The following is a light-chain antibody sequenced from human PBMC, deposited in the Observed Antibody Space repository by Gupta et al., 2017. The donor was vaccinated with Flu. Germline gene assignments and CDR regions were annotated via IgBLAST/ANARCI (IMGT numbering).Light chain of an antibody. V-gene: IGLV6-57*01. Sequence: NFMLTQPHSVSASPGKTVTISCTRSSGSIALNSVNWYQQRPGTPPINVIYEDNERASGVPDRFSGSIDRFSNSASLTISGLQTEDEADYYCQSYEVFGGGTKLTVL. J-gene: IGLJ3*02. CDR2: EDN. CDR3: QSYEV. CDR1: SGSIALNS.